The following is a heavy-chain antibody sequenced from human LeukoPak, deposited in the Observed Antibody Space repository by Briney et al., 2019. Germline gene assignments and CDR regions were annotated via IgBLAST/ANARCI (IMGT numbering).Heavy chain of an antibody. CDR2: ICCSGST. Sequence: PSETLSLTCTVSGGSISNSNYYWGWIRQPPGKGLEWIGSICCSGSTYYNPSLKSRVTISVDTSKNQFSLKLSSVSAADTAVYYCARLFLLITLIVVVITMEAGPFDYWGQGTLVTVSS. CDR1: GGSISNSNYY. D-gene: IGHD3-22*01. J-gene: IGHJ4*02. V-gene: IGHV4-39*01. CDR3: ARLFLLITLIVVVITMEAGPFDY.